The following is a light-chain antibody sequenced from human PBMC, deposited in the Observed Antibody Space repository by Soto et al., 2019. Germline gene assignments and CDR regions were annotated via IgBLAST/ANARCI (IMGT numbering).Light chain of an antibody. CDR2: AAS. Sequence: DIQMTQSPSSLSASVGDRVTITCRASQSISSYLNWYQQKPGKAPKLLIYAASSLQSGVPSRFRGSGSGTDFTLTISSLQHEDFATSYFQQSYSTPITFGGGTKVEIK. J-gene: IGKJ4*01. CDR3: QQSYSTPIT. CDR1: QSISSY. V-gene: IGKV1-39*01.